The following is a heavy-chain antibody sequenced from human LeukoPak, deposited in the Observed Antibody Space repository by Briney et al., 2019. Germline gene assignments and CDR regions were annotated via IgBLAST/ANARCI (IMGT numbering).Heavy chain of an antibody. CDR1: GFTFHDFA. D-gene: IGHD6-6*01. V-gene: IGHV3-43*02. CDR3: AKGNNSISLNFDY. CDR2: ISGDGGTT. J-gene: IGHJ4*02. Sequence: GGSLRLSCAASGFTFHDFAMHWVRQAPGKGLEWVSLISGDGGTTYYTDSVKGRFTISRDNNKNSLFLQMNSLRVEDTAFYYCAKGNNSISLNFDYWGRGTPVTVSS.